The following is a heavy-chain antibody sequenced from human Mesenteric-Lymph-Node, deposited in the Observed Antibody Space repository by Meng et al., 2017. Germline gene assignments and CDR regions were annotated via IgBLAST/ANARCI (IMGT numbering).Heavy chain of an antibody. D-gene: IGHD7-27*01. Sequence: GESLKISCAASGFTFSSYSMNWVRQAPGKGLEWVSSISSSSSYIYYADSVKGRFTISRDNAKNSLYLQMNSLRPEDTAVYYCARANWVLDYWGHGTLVTVSS. CDR2: ISSSSSYI. CDR1: GFTFSSYS. V-gene: IGHV3-21*01. CDR3: ARANWVLDY. J-gene: IGHJ4*01.